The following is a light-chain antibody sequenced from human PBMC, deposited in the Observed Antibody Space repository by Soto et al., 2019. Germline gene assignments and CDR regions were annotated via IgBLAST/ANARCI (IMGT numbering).Light chain of an antibody. CDR2: GAS. CDR1: QSISIN. J-gene: IGKJ1*01. Sequence: EIVLTQSPGTLSVSPWDRVTLSCRASQSISINLAWYQHKPGQAPRLLIYGASPRATGIPARFSGSGSGTEFTLTISSLQSEDFAVYYCQQYNNWPRTFGQGTKVDIK. CDR3: QQYNNWPRT. V-gene: IGKV3-15*01.